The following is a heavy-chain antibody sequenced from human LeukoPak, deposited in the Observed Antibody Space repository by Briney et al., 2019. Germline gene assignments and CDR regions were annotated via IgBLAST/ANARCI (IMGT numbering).Heavy chain of an antibody. CDR1: GGSFSGYY. V-gene: IGHV4-34*01. CDR3: ARADYELLWFGELLFVLDY. J-gene: IGHJ4*02. D-gene: IGHD3-10*01. Sequence: SETLSLTCAVYGGSFSGYYWSWIRQPPGEGLEWIGEINHSGSTNYNPSLTSRVTISVDTSKNQFSLKLSSVTAADTAVYYCARADYELLWFGELLFVLDYWGQGTLVTVSS. CDR2: INHSGST.